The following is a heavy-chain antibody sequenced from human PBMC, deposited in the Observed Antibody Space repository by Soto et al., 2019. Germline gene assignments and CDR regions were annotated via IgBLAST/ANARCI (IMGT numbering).Heavy chain of an antibody. CDR2: ISSSSTI. V-gene: IGHV3-48*02. CDR1: GFTFSSYS. D-gene: IGHD6-13*01. J-gene: IGHJ1*01. CDR3: ARVSSSWLRGAEYFQH. Sequence: GGSLRLSCAASGFTFSSYSMNWVRQAPGKGLEWVSYISSSSTIYYADSVKGRFTISRDNAKNSLYLQMNSLRDEDTAVYYCARVSSSWLRGAEYFQHWGQGTLVTVSS.